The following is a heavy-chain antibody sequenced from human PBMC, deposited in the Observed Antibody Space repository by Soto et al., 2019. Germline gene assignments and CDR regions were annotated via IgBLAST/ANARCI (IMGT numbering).Heavy chain of an antibody. V-gene: IGHV1-69*01. D-gene: IGHD6-13*01. CDR2: IIPIFGTA. CDR1: GGTFSSYA. Sequence: QVQLVQSGAEVKKPGSSVKVSCKASGGTFSSYAISWVRQAPGQGLEWMGGIIPIFGTANYAQKFQGRVTITADESTSTAYMELSSLRSEDTAVYYCARTLYSSSSEGPLGWFDPWCQGTLVTVSS. CDR3: ARTLYSSSSEGPLGWFDP. J-gene: IGHJ5*02.